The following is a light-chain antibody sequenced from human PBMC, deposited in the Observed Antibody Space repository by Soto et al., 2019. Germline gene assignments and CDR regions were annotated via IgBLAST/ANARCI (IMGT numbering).Light chain of an antibody. CDR1: ESGDIY. CDR2: HAS. Sequence: ETVLTQSPATLSLSPGETATLSCRTSESGDIYLAWYQQKPGQASRLLIYHASNRATGIPAKFSGSGSGTDFTLTISSLEPEDSAVYYCQQRRNWPPLTFGGGTRVEI. V-gene: IGKV3-11*01. J-gene: IGKJ4*01. CDR3: QQRRNWPPLT.